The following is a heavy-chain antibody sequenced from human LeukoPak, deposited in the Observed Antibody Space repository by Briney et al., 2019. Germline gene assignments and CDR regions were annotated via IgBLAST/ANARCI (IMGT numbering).Heavy chain of an antibody. CDR1: GFTFSSNS. Sequence: GGSLRLSCAASGFTFSSNSMNWVRQAPGKGLEWVSYISSSSSTIYYADSVKGRFTISRDNAKNSLYLQMNSLRAEDTAVYYCARDYDTSGSYFDFFDYWGQGTLVTVSS. CDR2: ISSSSSTI. D-gene: IGHD3-22*01. J-gene: IGHJ4*02. V-gene: IGHV3-48*01. CDR3: ARDYDTSGSYFDFFDY.